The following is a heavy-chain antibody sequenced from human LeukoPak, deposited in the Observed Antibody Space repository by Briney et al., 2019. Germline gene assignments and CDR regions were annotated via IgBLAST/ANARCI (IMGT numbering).Heavy chain of an antibody. D-gene: IGHD5-18*01. CDR3: ARQENSYGDYYYGMDV. CDR1: GYTFTSYG. V-gene: IGHV5-51*01. CDR2: IYPGDSDT. J-gene: IGHJ6*02. Sequence: ASVKVSCKASGYTFTSYGISWVRQAPGQGLEWMGIIYPGDSDTRYSPSFQGQVTISADKSISTAYLQWSSLKASDTAMYYCARQENSYGDYYYGMDVWGQGTTVTVSS.